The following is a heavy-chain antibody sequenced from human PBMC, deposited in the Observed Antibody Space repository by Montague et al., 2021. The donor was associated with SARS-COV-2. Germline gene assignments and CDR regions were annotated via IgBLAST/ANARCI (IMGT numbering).Heavy chain of an antibody. CDR2: VYTTGDT. CDR1: GGSVNSGDYF. Sequence: TLSLTCTVSGGSVNSGDYFWTWIRQPAGKRLEWIGRVYTTGDTNYNPSLKSRVTISVDTSKNQFSLKLTSVTAADTARYYCASQRGELRFSSSSWGWLPESGHHQYYYYAMDVWGQGTTVTASS. J-gene: IGHJ6*02. V-gene: IGHV4-61*02. D-gene: IGHD6-6*01. CDR3: ASQRGELRFSSSSWGWLPESGHHQYYYYAMDV.